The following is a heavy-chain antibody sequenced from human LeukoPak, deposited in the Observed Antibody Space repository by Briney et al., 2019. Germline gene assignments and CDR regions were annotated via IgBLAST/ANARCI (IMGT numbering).Heavy chain of an antibody. CDR2: ISSNGGST. CDR3: ARALPPGYYDGSSLNNWFDP. J-gene: IGHJ5*02. CDR1: GFTFSSYA. Sequence: GGSLRLSCAASGFTFSSYAMHWVRQAPGKGLEYVSAISSNGGSTYYANSVKGRFTISRDNSKNTLYLQMGSLRAADMAVYYCARALPPGYYDGSSLNNWFDPWGQGTLVTVSS. V-gene: IGHV3-64*01. D-gene: IGHD3-22*01.